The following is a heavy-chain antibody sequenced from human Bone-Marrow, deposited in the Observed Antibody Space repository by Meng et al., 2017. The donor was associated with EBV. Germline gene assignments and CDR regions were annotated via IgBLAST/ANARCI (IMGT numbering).Heavy chain of an antibody. Sequence: QGQLGQSGSDLQKPGASVKLSCKASGYTFTSYAMNWVRQAPGQGLEWMGWINTKTGKPTYAPGFTGRFVFSLDTSDSTTYLQISSLKTEDSAVYYCARDGGRRLDYWGQGTLVTVSS. D-gene: IGHD3-16*01. CDR3: ARDGGRRLDY. J-gene: IGHJ4*02. CDR1: GYTFTSYA. V-gene: IGHV7-4-1*02. CDR2: INTKTGKP.